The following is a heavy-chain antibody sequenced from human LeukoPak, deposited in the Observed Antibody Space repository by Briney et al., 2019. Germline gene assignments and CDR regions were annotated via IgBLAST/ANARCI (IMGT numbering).Heavy chain of an antibody. Sequence: GGSLRLSCAASGFTFSSYGMHWVRQAPGKGLEWVAVISFDGSNKYYADSVKGRFTISRDNSKNTLYPQMNSLRAEDTAVYYCAKSKIADYWGQGTLVTVSS. CDR2: ISFDGSNK. D-gene: IGHD3-22*01. V-gene: IGHV3-30*18. CDR3: AKSKIADY. CDR1: GFTFSSYG. J-gene: IGHJ4*02.